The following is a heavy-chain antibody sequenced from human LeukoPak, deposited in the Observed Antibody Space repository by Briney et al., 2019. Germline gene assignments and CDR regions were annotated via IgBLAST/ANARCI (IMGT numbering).Heavy chain of an antibody. D-gene: IGHD6-6*01. CDR3: ARNDALEDNARHI. CDR1: GFTFSSYG. Sequence: PGGSLRLSCAPSGFTFSSYGMHWVRQAPGRGLEWVALIVNDGSIQHYADSVKGRFTISRDNSKNTLFLQMNSVRAEDTAVYYCARNDALEDNARHIWGQGTMVTLSS. CDR2: IVNDGSIQ. V-gene: IGHV3-33*01. J-gene: IGHJ3*02.